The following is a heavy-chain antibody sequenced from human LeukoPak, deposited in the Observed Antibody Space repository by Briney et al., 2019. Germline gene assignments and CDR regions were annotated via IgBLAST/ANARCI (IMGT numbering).Heavy chain of an antibody. CDR3: AKDRNYYDSSAYYDY. V-gene: IGHV3-23*01. J-gene: IGHJ4*02. CDR1: GFTFSSYA. Sequence: GGSLRLSCAASGFTFSSYAVSWVRQAPGKGLEWVSSISSSGDSTYYADSVKGRFAIARDNSKNTLYLQMNSLRAEDTAVYYCAKDRNYYDSSAYYDYWGQGTLVTVSS. D-gene: IGHD3-22*01. CDR2: ISSSGDST.